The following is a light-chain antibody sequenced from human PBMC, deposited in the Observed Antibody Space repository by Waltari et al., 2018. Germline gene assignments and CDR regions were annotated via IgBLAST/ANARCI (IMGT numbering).Light chain of an antibody. CDR2: GAS. V-gene: IGKV3-20*01. CDR1: QSVGRT. J-gene: IGKJ1*01. Sequence: EIVLTQSPGTLSLSPGERATLSCRASQSVGRTLAWYQQKPGQAPRLLIYGASSRATGIPARFSGSGSGTDFSLTINRLEPEDFAVYFCQHYVRLPATFGQGTKVEIK. CDR3: QHYVRLPAT.